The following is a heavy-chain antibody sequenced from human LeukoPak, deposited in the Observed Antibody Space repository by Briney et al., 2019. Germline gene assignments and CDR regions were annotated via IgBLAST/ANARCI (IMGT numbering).Heavy chain of an antibody. CDR3: ARLVGDYYFDY. V-gene: IGHV4-39*01. Sequence: SETLSLTCTVSGGSISSSSYYWGWIRQPPGEGLEWIGSIYYSGSTYYNPSFKSRVTISVDTSKNQFSLKLSSVTAADTAVYYCARLVGDYYFDYWGQGTLVTVSS. J-gene: IGHJ4*02. CDR2: IYYSGST. CDR1: GGSISSSSYY. D-gene: IGHD2-21*01.